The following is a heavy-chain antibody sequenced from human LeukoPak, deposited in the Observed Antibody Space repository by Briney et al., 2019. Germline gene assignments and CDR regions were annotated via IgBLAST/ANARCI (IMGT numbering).Heavy chain of an antibody. Sequence: SETLSLTCTVSGGSISGYYWSWIRQPAGKGLEWIGRISTSGSTHYNPSLKSRVTMSVDTSKNQFSLKLSSVTAADTAVYYCARIITGTTTAFDIWGQGTIVTVSS. CDR1: GGSISGYY. CDR3: ARIITGTTTAFDI. D-gene: IGHD1-7*01. V-gene: IGHV4-4*07. CDR2: ISTSGST. J-gene: IGHJ3*02.